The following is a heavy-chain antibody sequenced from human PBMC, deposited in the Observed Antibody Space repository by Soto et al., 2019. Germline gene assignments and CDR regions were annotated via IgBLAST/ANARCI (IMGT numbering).Heavy chain of an antibody. Sequence: QVQLVQSGAEVKKPGASVKVSCKASGYTFISYGISWVRQAPGQGLEWMGWINAFNGNTNYAQKLQGRVTMTRDTSTSTAYMELRSLRSDDTAVYYCASDPVAGTYFDYWGQGTLATVSS. V-gene: IGHV1-18*01. D-gene: IGHD6-19*01. CDR3: ASDPVAGTYFDY. CDR1: GYTFISYG. CDR2: INAFNGNT. J-gene: IGHJ4*02.